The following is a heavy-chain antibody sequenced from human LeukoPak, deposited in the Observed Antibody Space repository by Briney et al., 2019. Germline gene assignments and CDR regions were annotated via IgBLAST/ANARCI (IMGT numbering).Heavy chain of an antibody. D-gene: IGHD6-19*01. J-gene: IGHJ6*03. CDR1: GGSFSGYY. Sequence: PSETLSLTCAVYGGSFSGYYWSWIRQPPGKGLEWIGEINHSGSTNYNPSLKSRVTISVDTSKNQFSLKLSSVTAADTAVYSCARGRRWGSGWWVSSTDYYYYMDVWGKGTTVTVSS. CDR2: INHSGST. V-gene: IGHV4-34*01. CDR3: ARGRRWGSGWWVSSTDYYYYMDV.